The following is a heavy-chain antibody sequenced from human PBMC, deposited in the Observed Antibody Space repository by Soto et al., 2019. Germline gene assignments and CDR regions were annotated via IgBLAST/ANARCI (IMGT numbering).Heavy chain of an antibody. Sequence: QITLKESGPTLVKPTQTLTLTCTFSGFSLTTRGVGVGWIRQPPGKALECLALIYWDDDKRYSPSLQSSLSITKDTSKNRVVLTMTNVDPVDTATYFCAHIPNYYQYDWFDPWGQGTLVSVSS. V-gene: IGHV2-5*02. J-gene: IGHJ5*02. CDR2: IYWDDDK. CDR1: GFSLTTRGVG. D-gene: IGHD3-16*01. CDR3: AHIPNYYQYDWFDP.